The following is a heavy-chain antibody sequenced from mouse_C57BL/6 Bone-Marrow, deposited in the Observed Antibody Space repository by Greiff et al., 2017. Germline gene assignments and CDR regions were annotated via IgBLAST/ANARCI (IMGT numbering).Heavy chain of an antibody. V-gene: IGHV1-69*01. J-gene: IGHJ1*03. CDR3: ARYGWYFDV. CDR1: GYTFTSYW. Sequence: QVQLQQPGAELVMPGASVKLSCKASGYTFTSYWMHWVKQRPGQGLEWIGEIDPSDSYTNYNQKFKGKSTLTVDKSSSTAYMQLSSLTSEDSAFYYCARYGWYFDVWGTGTTVTVSS. CDR2: IDPSDSYT. D-gene: IGHD1-1*02.